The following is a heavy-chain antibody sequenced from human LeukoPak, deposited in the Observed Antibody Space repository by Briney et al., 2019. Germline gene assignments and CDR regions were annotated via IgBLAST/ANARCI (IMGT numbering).Heavy chain of an antibody. J-gene: IGHJ5*02. D-gene: IGHD6-13*01. CDR3: AKDLRQQLVHRNNWFDP. Sequence: QTGGSLRLFCAASGFTFSSYGMHWVRQAPGKGLEWVAFIRYDGSNKYYADSVEGRFTISRDNSKNTLYLQMNSLRAEDTAVYYCAKDLRQQLVHRNNWFDPWGQGTLVTVSS. CDR2: IRYDGSNK. CDR1: GFTFSSYG. V-gene: IGHV3-30*02.